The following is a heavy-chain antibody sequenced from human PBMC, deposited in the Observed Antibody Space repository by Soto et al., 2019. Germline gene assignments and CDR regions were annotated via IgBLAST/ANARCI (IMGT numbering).Heavy chain of an antibody. D-gene: IGHD3-22*01. CDR1: GGTFSSYA. CDR3: ARFHYDSSINFDY. V-gene: IGHV1-69*13. J-gene: IGHJ4*02. Sequence: SVKVSCKASGGTFSSYAISWVRQAPGQGLEWMGGIIPIFGTANYAQKFQGRVTITADESTSTAYMELSSLRSEDTAVYYCARFHYDSSINFDYWGQGTLVTVSS. CDR2: IIPIFGTA.